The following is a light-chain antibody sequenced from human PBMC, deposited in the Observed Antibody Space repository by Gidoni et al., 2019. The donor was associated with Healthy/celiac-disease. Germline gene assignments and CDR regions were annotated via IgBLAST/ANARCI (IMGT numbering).Light chain of an antibody. CDR2: DAS. V-gene: IGKV3-11*01. CDR3: QQRSNWPLYT. CDR1: QSVSSY. J-gene: IGKJ2*01. Sequence: EIVLTQYPATLSLSPGERATLSCRASQSVSSYLAWYQQTPGQAPRLLIYDASNRATGIPARFSGSGSWTDFTLTISSLEPEDFAVYYCQQRSNWPLYTFGQGTKLEIK.